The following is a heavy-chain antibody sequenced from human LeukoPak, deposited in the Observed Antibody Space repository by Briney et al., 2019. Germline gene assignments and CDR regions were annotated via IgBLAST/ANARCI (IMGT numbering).Heavy chain of an antibody. J-gene: IGHJ4*02. Sequence: GGSLRHSCGASGFTLSSYAMSWVRQAPGKGLEGVAGISSSGGSTYYADSVKGRFTISKDNSKNTLYLQMNSVRSEDTAVYYCAKDGSSGWCLDYWGQGTLVTVSS. CDR2: ISSSGGST. V-gene: IGHV3-23*01. CDR3: AKDGSSGWCLDY. CDR1: GFTLSSYA. D-gene: IGHD6-19*01.